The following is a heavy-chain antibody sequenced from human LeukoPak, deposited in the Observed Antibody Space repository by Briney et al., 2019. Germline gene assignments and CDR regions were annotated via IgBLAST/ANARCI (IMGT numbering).Heavy chain of an antibody. CDR3: ARAPAGIFDY. V-gene: IGHV1-2*02. J-gene: IGHJ4*02. CDR2: INPNSGGT. CDR1: GYTFTGYY. D-gene: IGHD6-19*01. Sequence: ASVKVSCKASGYTFTGYYMHWVRQAPGQGLEWMGWINPNSGGTNYAQKFQGRVTMTRDTSISAACMELRSLRSDDTAVYYCARAPAGIFDYWGQGTLVTVSS.